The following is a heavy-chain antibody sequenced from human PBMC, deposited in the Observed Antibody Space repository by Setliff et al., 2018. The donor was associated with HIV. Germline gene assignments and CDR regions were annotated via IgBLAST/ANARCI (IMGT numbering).Heavy chain of an antibody. Sequence: SETLSLTCTVSGGSISSYYWTWIRQPAGKGLEWIGRIYTSGSTNYNPSLKSRVTISLDTSKNQFSLKLISVTAADTAVYYCEAATVGETGYYGIDVWGPGITVTVSS. CDR1: GGSISSYY. D-gene: IGHD1-26*01. CDR2: IYTSGST. J-gene: IGHJ6*02. V-gene: IGHV4-4*07. CDR3: EAATVGETGYYGIDV.